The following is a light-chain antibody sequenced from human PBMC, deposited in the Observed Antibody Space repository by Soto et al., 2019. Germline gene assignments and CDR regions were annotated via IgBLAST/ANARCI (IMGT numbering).Light chain of an antibody. CDR2: RAS. V-gene: IGKV3-20*01. J-gene: IGKJ5*01. CDR3: QQYGSSPVT. CDR1: QSLSGNY. Sequence: ENVLTQSPGTLSLSPGDRATLSCRASQSLSGNYLAWYQQRPGQAPRVLIYRASIRATGISDRFSGSGSGTDFTLTISRLEPEDFAVFYCQQYGSSPVTFGQGTRLEIK.